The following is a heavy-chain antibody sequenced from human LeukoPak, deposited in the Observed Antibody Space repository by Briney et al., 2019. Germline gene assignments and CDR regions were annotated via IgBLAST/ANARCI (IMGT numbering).Heavy chain of an antibody. D-gene: IGHD3-3*01. CDR2: IKQDGSEK. CDR3: ARVGPPYYDFWSGSVDY. V-gene: IGHV3-7*01. J-gene: IGHJ4*02. Sequence: PGGSLRLSCAASGFTFSSYWMSWVRQAPGKGLEWVANIKQDGSEKYYVDSVKGRFTISRDNAKNSLYLQMNSLRAEDTAVYYCARVGPPYYDFWSGSVDYWGQGTLVTVSS. CDR1: GFTFSSYW.